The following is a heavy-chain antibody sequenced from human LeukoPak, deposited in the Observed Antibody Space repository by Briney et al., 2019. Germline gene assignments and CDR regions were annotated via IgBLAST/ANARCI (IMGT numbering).Heavy chain of an antibody. Sequence: PGGSLRLSCAASGFTFSSYAMSWVRQAPGKGLEWVSAISGSGGSTYYADSVKGRFTISRDNSKNTLYLQMNSLRAEDTAVYYCAKEGKDYGDYNLAFDIWGQGTMVTVSS. CDR1: GFTFSSYA. V-gene: IGHV3-23*01. D-gene: IGHD4-17*01. CDR3: AKEGKDYGDYNLAFDI. CDR2: ISGSGGST. J-gene: IGHJ3*02.